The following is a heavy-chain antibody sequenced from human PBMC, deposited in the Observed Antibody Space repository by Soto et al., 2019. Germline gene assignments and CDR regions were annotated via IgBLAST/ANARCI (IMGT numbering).Heavy chain of an antibody. Sequence: QVQLQESGPGLVKPSQTLSLTCSVSDGSISSGGYYWSWIRQHPGKGLEWIGYIYYSGSTYYNPSLKSRVTISVDTSKNHFSLRLTSVTAADTAVYYCARVEADGENYYYYGLDVWGQGTTVTFSS. CDR3: ARVEADGENYYYYGLDV. CDR1: DGSISSGGYY. J-gene: IGHJ6*02. V-gene: IGHV4-31*03. CDR2: IYYSGST. D-gene: IGHD6-13*01.